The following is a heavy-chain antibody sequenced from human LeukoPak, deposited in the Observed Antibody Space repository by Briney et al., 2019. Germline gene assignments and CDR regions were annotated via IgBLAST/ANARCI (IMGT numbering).Heavy chain of an antibody. V-gene: IGHV4-34*01. J-gene: IGHJ5*02. CDR3: ARALRETNIAAAGSNWFDP. CDR2: INHSGST. D-gene: IGHD6-13*01. Sequence: PSETLSLTCAVYGGSFSGYYWSWIRQPPGKGLEWIGEINHSGSTNYNPSLKSRVTMSVDTSKNQFSLKLSSVTAADTAVYYCARALRETNIAAAGSNWFDPWGQGTLVTVSS. CDR1: GGSFSGYY.